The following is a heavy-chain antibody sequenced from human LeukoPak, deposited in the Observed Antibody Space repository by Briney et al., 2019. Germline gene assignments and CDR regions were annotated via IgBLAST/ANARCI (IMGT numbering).Heavy chain of an antibody. D-gene: IGHD3-16*01. CDR2: IYYSGIT. CDR3: ARDRGRNGGFYY. CDR1: GGSISGDY. Sequence: SETLSLTCTVSGGSISGDYWSWIRQPPGKGLEWVGYIYYSGITNYSPYLKSRVTISVDTSKNHFSLKLSSVTAADTAVYYCARDRGRNGGFYYWGQGTLVTV. J-gene: IGHJ4*02. V-gene: IGHV4-59*01.